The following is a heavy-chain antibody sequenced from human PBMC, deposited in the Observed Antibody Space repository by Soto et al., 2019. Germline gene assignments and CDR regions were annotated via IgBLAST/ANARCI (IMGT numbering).Heavy chain of an antibody. D-gene: IGHD4-17*01. CDR3: TSHYGDYRHADFDY. CDR1: GFTFSGSA. J-gene: IGHJ4*02. Sequence: EVQLVESGGGLVQPGGSLKLSCAASGFTFSGSALHWVRQASGKGLEWVGHIRSRANSYATAYAASVKGRFTFSRDDSQNTTFLQMNSLKTEDTAVYYCTSHYGDYRHADFDYWGQGTLVTVSS. CDR2: IRSRANSYAT. V-gene: IGHV3-73*01.